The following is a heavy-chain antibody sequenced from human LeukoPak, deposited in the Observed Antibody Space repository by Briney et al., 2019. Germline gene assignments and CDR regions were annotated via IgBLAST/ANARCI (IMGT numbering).Heavy chain of an antibody. CDR1: GYTFTSYA. V-gene: IGHV1-3*01. D-gene: IGHD5-12*01. CDR2: INAGNGNT. CDR3: AREARIVATASLTYNWFDP. Sequence: ASVKVSCKASGYTFTSYAMHWVRQAPGQRLEWMGWINAGNGNTKYSQKFQGRVTITRDTSASTAYMELSSLRSEDTAVYYCAREARIVATASLTYNWFDPWGQGTLVTVSS. J-gene: IGHJ5*02.